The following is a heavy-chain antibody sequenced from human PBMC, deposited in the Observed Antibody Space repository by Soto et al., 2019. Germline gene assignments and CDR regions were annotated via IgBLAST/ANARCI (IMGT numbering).Heavy chain of an antibody. J-gene: IGHJ5*02. CDR2: IYPGDSGT. CDR1: GYSFTSYW. D-gene: IGHD6-19*01. V-gene: IGHV5-51*01. Sequence: PGESLKISCKGSGYSFTSYWIGWVRQMPGKGLEWMGIIYPGDSGTRYSPSFQGQVTISADKSISTAYLQWSSLKASDTAMYYCARRGARIRSGWYTDWFDPGGQGTLVTVSS. CDR3: ARRGARIRSGWYTDWFDP.